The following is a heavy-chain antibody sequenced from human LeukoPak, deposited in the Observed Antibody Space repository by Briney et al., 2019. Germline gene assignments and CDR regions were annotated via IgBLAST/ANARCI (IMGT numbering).Heavy chain of an antibody. D-gene: IGHD3-10*01. CDR2: IYPGDSDT. J-gene: IGHJ4*02. Sequence: GESLKISCKGSGYSFTSSWIGWVRQMPGKGLEWMGIIYPGDSDTRYSPSFQGQVTISADKSISTACLQWSSLRAADTAMYYCARQRSSRDRFDYWGQGTLVTVSS. CDR3: ARQRSSRDRFDY. CDR1: GYSFTSSW. V-gene: IGHV5-51*01.